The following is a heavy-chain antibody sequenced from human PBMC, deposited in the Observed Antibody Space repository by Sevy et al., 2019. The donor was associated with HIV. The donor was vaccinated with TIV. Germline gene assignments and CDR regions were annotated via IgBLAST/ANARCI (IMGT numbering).Heavy chain of an antibody. J-gene: IGHJ6*02. V-gene: IGHV3-23*01. CDR3: AKVAVDYRDYAPSSKYYYYYGMDV. CDR2: ISGSGGST. CDR1: GFTFSSYA. Sequence: GGSLRLSCAASGFTFSSYAMSWVRQAPGKGLEWVSAISGSGGSTYYADSVKGRFTISRDNSKNTLYLQMNSLRAEDTAVYYCAKVAVDYRDYAPSSKYYYYYGMDVWGQGTTVTVSS. D-gene: IGHD4-17*01.